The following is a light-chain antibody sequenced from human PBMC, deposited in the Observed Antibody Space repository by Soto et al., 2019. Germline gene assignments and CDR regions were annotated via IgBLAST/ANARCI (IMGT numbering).Light chain of an antibody. CDR3: CSYEGSSVV. CDR1: SSDVGGYNF. Sequence: QSALTQPRSVSGSPGQSVTISCTGTSSDVGGYNFVSWYQQHPGKAPKFIIYDVSKRPSGVTDRFSGSRSGNTAYLTISGLPAEDEADYYCCSYEGSSVVFGRGPTLTV. CDR2: DVS. V-gene: IGLV2-11*02. J-gene: IGLJ2*01.